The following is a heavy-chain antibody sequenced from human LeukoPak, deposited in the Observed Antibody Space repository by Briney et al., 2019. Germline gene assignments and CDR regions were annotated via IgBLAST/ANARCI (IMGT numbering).Heavy chain of an antibody. D-gene: IGHD3-16*01. CDR1: GYSISSGYY. CDR2: IYHSGST. CDR3: ASKQGDYYFDY. J-gene: IGHJ4*02. Sequence: PSETLSLTCTVSGYSISSGYYWGWIRQPPGKGLEWIGSIYHSGSTYYNPSLKSRVTISVDTSKNQLSLKLSSVTAADTAVYYCASKQGDYYFDYWGQGTLVTVSS. V-gene: IGHV4-38-2*02.